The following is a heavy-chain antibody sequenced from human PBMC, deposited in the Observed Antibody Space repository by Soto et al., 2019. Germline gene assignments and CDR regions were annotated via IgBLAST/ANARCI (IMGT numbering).Heavy chain of an antibody. Sequence: QVQLVQSGAEVKKPGASVKVSCKPSGYTFTSYGTSWVRQAPGQGLEWMGWINAYNGNTKYAQKLQGRVTMTTVTSTSTAYLELRSLRSDDTAVYYCARDQAMAQFDYWGQGTLVTVSS. D-gene: IGHD5-18*01. CDR3: ARDQAMAQFDY. CDR1: GYTFTSYG. V-gene: IGHV1-18*01. CDR2: INAYNGNT. J-gene: IGHJ4*02.